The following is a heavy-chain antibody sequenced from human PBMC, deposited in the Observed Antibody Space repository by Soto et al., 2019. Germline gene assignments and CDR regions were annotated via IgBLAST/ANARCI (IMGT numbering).Heavy chain of an antibody. CDR2: INHSGST. CDR1: GGSFSDYY. D-gene: IGHD3-10*01. V-gene: IGHV4-34*01. CDR3: ARGRGSPIYSYYYMDV. Sequence: QVQLQQWGAGLLKPSETLSLTCAVYGGSFSDYYWSWIRQPPGKGLEWIGEINHSGSTNYIPSLKRRVTISVDTSKNQFSLKLTSVTAADTAVYYCARGRGSPIYSYYYMDVWGKGTTVTVSS. J-gene: IGHJ6*03.